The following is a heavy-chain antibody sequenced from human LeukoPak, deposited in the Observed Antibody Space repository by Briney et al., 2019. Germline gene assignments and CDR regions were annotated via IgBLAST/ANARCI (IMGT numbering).Heavy chain of an antibody. Sequence: SETLSLTCTVSGGSISSSSYYWGWIRQPRGKGLEWIGYIYHSGSTYYNPSLKSRVTISVDTSKNQFSLKLSSVTAADTAVYYCARHTAVAGTMDAEYFQHWGQGTLVTVSS. V-gene: IGHV4-39*01. D-gene: IGHD6-19*01. J-gene: IGHJ1*01. CDR3: ARHTAVAGTMDAEYFQH. CDR2: IYHSGST. CDR1: GGSISSSSYY.